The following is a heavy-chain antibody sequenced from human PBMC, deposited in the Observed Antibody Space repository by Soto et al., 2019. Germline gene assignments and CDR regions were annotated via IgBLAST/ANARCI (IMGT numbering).Heavy chain of an antibody. V-gene: IGHV1-3*01. Sequence: ASVKVSCKASGGTFSNYAFSWVRQAPGQRLEWMGGINAGNGNTKYSQKFQGRVTITRDTSASTAYMELSSLRSEDTAVYYCARDLGGWPDYWGQGTLVTAPQ. CDR1: GGTFSNYA. J-gene: IGHJ4*02. D-gene: IGHD2-15*01. CDR2: INAGNGNT. CDR3: ARDLGGWPDY.